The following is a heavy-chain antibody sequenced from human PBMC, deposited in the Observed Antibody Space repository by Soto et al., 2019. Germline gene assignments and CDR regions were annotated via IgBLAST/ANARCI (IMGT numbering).Heavy chain of an antibody. Sequence: QVQLVQSGAEVKKPEASVKVSCEASGYRFTGYYLHWVRQAPGQGLQWMGWINPNTGITNYGQKFRGRVTITRDTSINTAYLELSGLTSEDTAMYYCATIYYGDYVLDYWGQGTLVTVSS. J-gene: IGHJ4*02. CDR2: INPNTGIT. CDR1: GYRFTGYY. D-gene: IGHD4-17*01. CDR3: ATIYYGDYVLDY. V-gene: IGHV1-2*02.